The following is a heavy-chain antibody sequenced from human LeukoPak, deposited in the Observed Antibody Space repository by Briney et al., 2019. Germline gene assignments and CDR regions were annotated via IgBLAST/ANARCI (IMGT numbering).Heavy chain of an antibody. J-gene: IGHJ5*02. D-gene: IGHD3-3*01. Sequence: PSETLSLTCTVSGGSISSSSYYWGWIRQPPGKGLEWIGSIYYSGSTYYNPSLKSRVTISVDTSKNQFSLKLSSVTAADTAVYYCARDTRSLFGVVIKWFDPWGQGTLVTVSS. V-gene: IGHV4-39*07. CDR3: ARDTRSLFGVVIKWFDP. CDR2: IYYSGST. CDR1: GGSISSSSYY.